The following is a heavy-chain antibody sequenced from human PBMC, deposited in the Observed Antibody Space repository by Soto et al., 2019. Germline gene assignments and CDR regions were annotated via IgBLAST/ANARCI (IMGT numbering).Heavy chain of an antibody. CDR1: GGSISSYY. Sequence: SETLSLTCTVSGGSISSYYWSWIRQPPGKGLEWIGYIYYSGSTNYNPSLKSRVTISVDTSKNQFSLKLSSVTAADTAVYYCARRVGGGADGDPWGQGTLVTVSS. CDR2: IYYSGST. V-gene: IGHV4-59*08. J-gene: IGHJ5*02. CDR3: ARRVGGGADGDP. D-gene: IGHD2-15*01.